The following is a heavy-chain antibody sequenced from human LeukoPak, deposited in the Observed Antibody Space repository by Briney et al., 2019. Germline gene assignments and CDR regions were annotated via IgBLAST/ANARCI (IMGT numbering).Heavy chain of an antibody. CDR2: IYYSGST. Sequence: SETLSLTCTVSGGSISSYYWSWIRQPPGKGLEWIGYIYYSGSTNYNPSLKSRVTISVDTSKNQFSLKLSSVTAADTAVYYCARARRDGFGSFRVTLDPWGQGTLVTVSS. D-gene: IGHD2-21*02. CDR1: GGSISSYY. J-gene: IGHJ5*02. CDR3: ARARRDGFGSFRVTLDP. V-gene: IGHV4-59*01.